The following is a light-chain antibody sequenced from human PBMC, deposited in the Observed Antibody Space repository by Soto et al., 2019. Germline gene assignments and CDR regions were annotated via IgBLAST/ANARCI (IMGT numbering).Light chain of an antibody. CDR2: DAS. J-gene: IGKJ4*01. CDR3: QQYNSYSLT. Sequence: DIQMTPYPCTVPESVGDTVTITCRASQSIRSWLAWYQQKPGKAPKLLIYDASSLQSGVPSRFSGSESGTEFTLTISSLQPDDFAAYYCQQYNSYSLTFGGGTNVDI. CDR1: QSIRSW. V-gene: IGKV1-5*01.